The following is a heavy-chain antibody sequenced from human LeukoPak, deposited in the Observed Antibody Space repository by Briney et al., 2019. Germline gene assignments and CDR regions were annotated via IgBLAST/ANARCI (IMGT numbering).Heavy chain of an antibody. CDR1: GGSISSRY. V-gene: IGHV4-59*11. J-gene: IGHJ4*02. D-gene: IGHD5-12*01. CDR2: IYYSGST. Sequence: SETLSLTCTVSGGSISSRYWSWLRQPPGKGLEWIGYIYYSGSTNYNPSLKSRVTISVDTSKNQFSLKLSSVTAADTAVYYCAGHSGYDSFDYWGQGTLVTVSS. CDR3: AGHSGYDSFDY.